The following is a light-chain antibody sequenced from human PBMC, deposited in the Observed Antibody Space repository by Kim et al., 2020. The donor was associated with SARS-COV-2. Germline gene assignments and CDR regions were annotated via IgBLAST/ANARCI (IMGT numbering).Light chain of an antibody. J-gene: IGKJ1*01. Sequence: AIRMTQSPSSFSASTGDRVTITCRASQGISSYLAWYQQKPGKAPKLLIYAASTLQSGVPSRFSGSGSGTDFTLTISCLQSEDFATYYCQRNYSYPGTFGQGTKVDIK. CDR3: QRNYSYPGT. CDR1: QGISSY. V-gene: IGKV1-8*01. CDR2: AAS.